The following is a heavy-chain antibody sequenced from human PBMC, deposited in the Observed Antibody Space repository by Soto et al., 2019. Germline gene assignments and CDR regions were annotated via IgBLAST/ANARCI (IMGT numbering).Heavy chain of an antibody. CDR1: GFTFSSYA. Sequence: QVQLVESGGGVVQPGTSLRLSCAASGFTFSSYAIHWVRQAPGKGLEWVAAISEDANVRNCADPVRGRCTISRDNSKNTLYLQMNSLRTEDTAVYYCVKDGARNSDWFDAFDIWGQGTMVTVSS. V-gene: IGHV3-30*18. CDR2: ISEDANVR. CDR3: VKDGARNSDWFDAFDI. J-gene: IGHJ3*02. D-gene: IGHD3-9*01.